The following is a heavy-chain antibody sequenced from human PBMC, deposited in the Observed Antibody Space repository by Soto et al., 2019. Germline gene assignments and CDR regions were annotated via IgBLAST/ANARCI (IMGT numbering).Heavy chain of an antibody. J-gene: IGHJ4*02. CDR1: GFTFSSYS. V-gene: IGHV3-23*01. CDR2: FRTSGDGGTT. CDR3: AKKVNSGPGSQYFDY. D-gene: IGHD3-10*01. Sequence: EVQLLESGGGLVQPGGSLRLSCAASGFTFSSYSMSWVRQAPGKGLEWVSGFRTSGDGGTTYYADSGKGRFTISRDNSKNRRCLQRNSLRAEDTAIYYCAKKVNSGPGSQYFDYWGQGTLVTVAS.